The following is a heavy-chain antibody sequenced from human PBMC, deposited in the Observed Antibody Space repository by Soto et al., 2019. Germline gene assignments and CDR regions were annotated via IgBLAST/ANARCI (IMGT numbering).Heavy chain of an antibody. D-gene: IGHD5-12*01. J-gene: IGHJ6*02. CDR1: GYTFTGYY. V-gene: IGHV1-2*02. CDR3: AKGGAIVADRTRVYIYNAMDV. Sequence: ASVKVSCKASGYTFTGYYVHWVRQAPGQGLEWMGWINPNSGDTYLAQRFQGRVAMNRDTSIGTAYMELRGLTSDDTAEYYCAKGGAIVADRTRVYIYNAMDVWGQGTTATVSS. CDR2: INPNSGDT.